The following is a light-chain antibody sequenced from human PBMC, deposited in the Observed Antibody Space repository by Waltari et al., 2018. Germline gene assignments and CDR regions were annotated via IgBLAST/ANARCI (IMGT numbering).Light chain of an antibody. Sequence: DIVMTQSPDSLAVSLGERATNTCKSSQSVLYSSNNKNYLAWYQQKPGQPPKLLIYWASTRESGVPDRCSGSGSGTDFTLTISSLQAEDVAVYYCQQYYSTPQTFGQGTKVEIK. V-gene: IGKV4-1*01. CDR2: WAS. J-gene: IGKJ1*01. CDR1: QSVLYSSNNKNY. CDR3: QQYYSTPQT.